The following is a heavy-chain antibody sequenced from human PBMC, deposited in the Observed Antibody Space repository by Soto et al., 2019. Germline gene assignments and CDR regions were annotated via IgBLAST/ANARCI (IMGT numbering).Heavy chain of an antibody. J-gene: IGHJ4*02. V-gene: IGHV3-23*01. CDR2: LSSSGDHT. D-gene: IGHD4-4*01. CDR1: GFTFSDYA. Sequence: PGGSLRLSCAASGFTFSDYAMIWVRQVPGKGLDWVSALSSSGDHTFYADSVKGRFTISRDNSKNTLYLQVNSLRAEDTAVYYCAKLLRPGLQFFDFWGPGTLVTVSS. CDR3: AKLLRPGLQFFDF.